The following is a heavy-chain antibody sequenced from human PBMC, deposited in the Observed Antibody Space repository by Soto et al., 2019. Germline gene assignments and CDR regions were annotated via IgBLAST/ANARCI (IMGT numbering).Heavy chain of an antibody. V-gene: IGHV4-59*08. Sequence: QVQLQESGPGLVRPSETLSLTCTVSGGSFSSYYWTWIRQSPGKGLEWIGYIYYSGSTDYNPSLRCLLAISIATSKNQFSLRLNSMTAADTAVYYCAGRDCSGTNCYYLDYYYMDVWGKGTTATVSS. D-gene: IGHD2-2*01. J-gene: IGHJ6*03. CDR1: GGSFSSYY. CDR3: AGRDCSGTNCYYLDYYYMDV. CDR2: IYYSGST.